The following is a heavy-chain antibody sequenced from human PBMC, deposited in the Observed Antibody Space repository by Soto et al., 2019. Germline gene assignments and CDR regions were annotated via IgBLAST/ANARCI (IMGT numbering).Heavy chain of an antibody. CDR1: GFTVSNNY. CDR2: IYSGGYT. Sequence: EVQLVESGGGLIQPGGSLRLSCAVSGFTVSNNYMSWVRQAPGKGLEGVSVIYSGGYTAYGDSVKGRFTISRDNSKHTHHLQRNRRRADQTGVYYWAAQPGGGGYWGQGTLVTVSS. J-gene: IGHJ4*02. V-gene: IGHV3-53*01. D-gene: IGHD3-10*01. CDR3: AAQPGGGGY.